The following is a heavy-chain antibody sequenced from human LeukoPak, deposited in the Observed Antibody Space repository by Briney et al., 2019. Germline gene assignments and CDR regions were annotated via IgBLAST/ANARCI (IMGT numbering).Heavy chain of an antibody. J-gene: IGHJ5*02. D-gene: IGHD6-19*01. CDR3: ATDIAVAGTP. V-gene: IGHV3-7*01. Sequence: PGDSLRLSCAASGFTFTKYWMTWVRQAPGKGLEWVGNIKQDGSDKNYMDSVKGRFTISRDNTKNSVYLQMSSLRAEDTAVYYCATDIAVAGTPWGQGTLVTVSS. CDR2: IKQDGSDK. CDR1: GFTFTKYW.